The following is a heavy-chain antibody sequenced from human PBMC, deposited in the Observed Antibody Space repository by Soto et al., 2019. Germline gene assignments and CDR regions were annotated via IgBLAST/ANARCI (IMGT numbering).Heavy chain of an antibody. CDR1: GFTFSDNY. Sequence: QVQLVESGGGLVKPGGSLRLSCAASGFTFSDNYMSWIRQAPGKGLEWVSYITNSGNSMYYADSVKGRFTTSRDNAKNSLYLQMNSLRDEDTAVYYSARGHWGLDYWGQGTLVTVSS. V-gene: IGHV3-11*01. J-gene: IGHJ4*02. CDR2: ITNSGNSM. D-gene: IGHD3-16*01. CDR3: ARGHWGLDY.